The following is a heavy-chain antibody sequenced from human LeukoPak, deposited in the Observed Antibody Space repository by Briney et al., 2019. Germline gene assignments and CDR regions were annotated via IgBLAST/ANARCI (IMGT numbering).Heavy chain of an antibody. CDR2: IDYSGGDT. J-gene: IGHJ4*02. V-gene: IGHV3-23*01. D-gene: IGHD5-12*01. CDR3: ARGPSGYHNT. CDR1: GFTFSSYE. Sequence: GGSLRLSCTASGFTFSSYEMSWICQAPGKGLEWVSSIDYSGGDTHYADSVKGRFTISRDNSKNTLYPQMNSLRAEDTAVYYCARGPSGYHNTGGQGTLVTVSS.